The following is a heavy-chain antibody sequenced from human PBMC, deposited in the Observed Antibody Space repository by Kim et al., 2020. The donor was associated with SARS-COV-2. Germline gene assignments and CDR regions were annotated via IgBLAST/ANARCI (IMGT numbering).Heavy chain of an antibody. Sequence: SPAHKSRVTISGKTSKNQFSLKLRSVTAADTAVYYCARVVIRYYSGMGVWGQGTTDTVSS. CDR3: ARVVIRYYSGMGV. V-gene: IGHV4-30-4*02. J-gene: IGHJ6*02. D-gene: IGHD3-10*01.